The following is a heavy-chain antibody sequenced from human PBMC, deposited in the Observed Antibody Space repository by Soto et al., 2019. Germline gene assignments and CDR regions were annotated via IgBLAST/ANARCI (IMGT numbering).Heavy chain of an antibody. Sequence: VKVSCKTSGYTFNTXGXXXXRQAPGQGLELMGWISAYDGKTTYAEKFQGRVTLTTDTSTRTAXMELRGLRSDDTAIYYCARDPHXXXXSYWFDPXGQXTXVTVSS. CDR2: ISAYDGKT. CDR3: ARDPHXXXXSYWFDP. CDR1: GYTFNTXG. J-gene: IGHJ5*02. V-gene: IGHV1-18*01. D-gene: IGHD4-4*01.